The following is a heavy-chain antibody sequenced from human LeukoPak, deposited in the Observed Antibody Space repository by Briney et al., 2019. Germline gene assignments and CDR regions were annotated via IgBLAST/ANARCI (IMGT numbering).Heavy chain of an antibody. CDR1: GGSISSGSYY. Sequence: SQTLSLTCTVSGGSISSGSYYWSWIRQPAGKGLEWIGRIYTSGSTNYNPSLKSRVTISVDTSKNQFSLKLSSVTAADTAVYYCARDTFSSGRYFDYWGQRTLVTASS. CDR2: IYTSGST. V-gene: IGHV4-61*02. J-gene: IGHJ4*02. CDR3: ARDTFSSGRYFDY. D-gene: IGHD6-6*01.